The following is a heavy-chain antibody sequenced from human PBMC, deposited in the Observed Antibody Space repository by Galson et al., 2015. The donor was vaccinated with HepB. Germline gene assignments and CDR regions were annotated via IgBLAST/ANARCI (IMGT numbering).Heavy chain of an antibody. CDR2: FDPEDGET. CDR3: ATLSLWQTRHYYYYGMDV. V-gene: IGHV1-24*01. CDR1: GYTLTELS. J-gene: IGHJ6*02. Sequence: SVKVSCKVSGYTLTELSMHWVRQAPGKGLEWMGGFDPEDGETIYAQKFQGRVTMTEDTSTDTAYMELSSLRSEDTAVYYCATLSLWQTRHYYYYGMDVWGQGTTVTVSS. D-gene: IGHD3-10*01.